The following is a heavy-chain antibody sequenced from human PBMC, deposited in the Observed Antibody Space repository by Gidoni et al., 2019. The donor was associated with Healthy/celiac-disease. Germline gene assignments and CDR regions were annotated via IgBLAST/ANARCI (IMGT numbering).Heavy chain of an antibody. CDR1: GFTFSSYD. J-gene: IGHJ2*01. CDR2: IGTAGAT. V-gene: IGHV3-13*01. Sequence: EVHLVESGGGLVQPGGSLRLSCDASGFTFSSYDMHWARQATGKGLEWVSAIGTAGATYYPGSVKGRFTISRENAKNSLYLQMNSLRAGDTAVYYCARDRHSYGKYWYFDLWGRGTLVTVSS. CDR3: ARDRHSYGKYWYFDL. D-gene: IGHD5-18*01.